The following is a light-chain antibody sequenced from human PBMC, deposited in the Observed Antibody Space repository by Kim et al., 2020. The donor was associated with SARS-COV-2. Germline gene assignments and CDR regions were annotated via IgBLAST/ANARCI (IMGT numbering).Light chain of an antibody. J-gene: IGLJ2*01. V-gene: IGLV3-19*01. CDR1: SLRSYY. CDR3: TSRALRVNHVL. Sequence: SSELTQDPAVSVALGQTVRITCQGDSLRSYYASWYQQQPGQAPVLVIYCKNNRPSGLPYRFSCSLSGNTASFTIPGAPADDEADSSFTSRALRVNHVLFG. CDR2: CKN.